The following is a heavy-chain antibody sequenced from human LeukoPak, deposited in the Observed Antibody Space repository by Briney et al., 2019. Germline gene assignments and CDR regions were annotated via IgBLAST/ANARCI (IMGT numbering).Heavy chain of an antibody. CDR2: IYYSGST. J-gene: IGHJ5*02. CDR1: GGSISSSSYY. D-gene: IGHD3-22*01. V-gene: IGHV4-39*01. Sequence: SETLSLTCTVSGGSISSSSYYWGWIRQPPGKGLEWIGSIYYSGSTYYNPSLKSRVTISVDTSKNQFSLKLSSVTAADTAVYYCARHEYDTMIVVPHFDPWGQGTLVTVSS. CDR3: ARHEYDTMIVVPHFDP.